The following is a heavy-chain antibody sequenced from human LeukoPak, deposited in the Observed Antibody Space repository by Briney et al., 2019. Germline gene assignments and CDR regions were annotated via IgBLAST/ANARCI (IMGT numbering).Heavy chain of an antibody. J-gene: IGHJ4*02. CDR2: INHSGST. V-gene: IGHV4-34*01. Sequence: SETLSLTCAVYGGSFSGYYWSWIRQPPGKGLEWIGEINHSGSTNYNPSLKSRVTISVDTSKNQFSLKLSSVTAADTAVYYCARDRGDGYQGFDYWGQGTLVTVSS. CDR1: GGSFSGYY. CDR3: ARDRGDGYQGFDY. D-gene: IGHD5-24*01.